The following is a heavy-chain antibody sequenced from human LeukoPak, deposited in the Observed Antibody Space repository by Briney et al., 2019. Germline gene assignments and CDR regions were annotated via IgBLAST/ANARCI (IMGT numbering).Heavy chain of an antibody. CDR2: INHSGST. V-gene: IGHV4-34*01. J-gene: IGHJ4*02. CDR1: GESFSGYY. D-gene: IGHD3-22*01. CDR3: ARVSDSSGYYLGY. Sequence: PSETLSLTCAVYGESFSGYYWSWIRQPPGKGLEWIGEINHSGSTNYNPSLKSRVTISVDTSKNQFSLKLSSVTAADTAVYYCARVSDSSGYYLGYWGQGTLVTVSS.